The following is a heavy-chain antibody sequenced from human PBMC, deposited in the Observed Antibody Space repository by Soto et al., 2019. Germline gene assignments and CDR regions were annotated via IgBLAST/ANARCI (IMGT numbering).Heavy chain of an antibody. Sequence: QVQLQESGPGLMKPSETLSLTCTVSGGSISSYYWSWIRQPPGKGLEWIGYIYYSGSTNYNPSLKSRVTISVDTSKNQFSLKLSSVTAADTAVYYCARGSVLLWFGEPTGPNFDYWGQGTLVTVSS. CDR1: GGSISSYY. J-gene: IGHJ4*02. CDR2: IYYSGST. CDR3: ARGSVLLWFGEPTGPNFDY. D-gene: IGHD3-10*01. V-gene: IGHV4-59*01.